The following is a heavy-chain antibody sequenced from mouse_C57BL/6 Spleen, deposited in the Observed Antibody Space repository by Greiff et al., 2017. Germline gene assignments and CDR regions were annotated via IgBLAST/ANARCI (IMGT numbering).Heavy chain of an antibody. J-gene: IGHJ3*01. CDR1: GYTFTSYW. CDR2: IYPGSGST. Sequence: QVQLQQPGAELVKPGASVKMSCKASGYTFTSYWITWVKQRPGQGLEWIGDIYPGSGSTNYNEKFKSKATLTVDTSSSTAYLQLSSLTSEDSAVYYCARELTWTAQATEFAYWGQGTLVTVSA. V-gene: IGHV1-55*01. D-gene: IGHD3-2*02. CDR3: ARELTWTAQATEFAY.